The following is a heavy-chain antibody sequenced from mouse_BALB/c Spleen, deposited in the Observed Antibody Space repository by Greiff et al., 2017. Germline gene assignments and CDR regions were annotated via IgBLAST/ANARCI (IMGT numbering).Heavy chain of an antibody. CDR3: ARKVLSFYYAMDY. CDR2: ILPGSGST. J-gene: IGHJ4*01. Sequence: QVQLQQSGAELMKPGASVKISCKATGYTFSSYWIEWVKQRPGHGLEWIGEILPGSGSTNYNEKFKGKATFPADTSSNTAYMQLSSLTSEDSAVYYCARKVLSFYYAMDYWGQGTSVTVSS. CDR1: GYTFSSYW. D-gene: IGHD2-14*01. V-gene: IGHV1-9*01.